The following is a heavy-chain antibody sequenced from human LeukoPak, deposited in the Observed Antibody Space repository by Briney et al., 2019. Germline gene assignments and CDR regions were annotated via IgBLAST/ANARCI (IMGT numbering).Heavy chain of an antibody. V-gene: IGHV3-74*01. CDR1: GFTFSSYW. Sequence: PGGSLRLSCAASGFTFSSYWMHWVRQAPGKGLVWVSRINSDGSSTSYADSVKGRFTISRDNAKITLYLQMNSLRAEDTAVYYCARGKMRYCSSTSCLKEPDYWGQGTLVTVSS. CDR2: INSDGSST. CDR3: ARGKMRYCSSTSCLKEPDY. J-gene: IGHJ4*02. D-gene: IGHD2-2*01.